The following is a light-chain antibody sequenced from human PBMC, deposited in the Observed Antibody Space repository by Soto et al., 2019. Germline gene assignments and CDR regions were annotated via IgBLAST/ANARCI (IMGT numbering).Light chain of an antibody. CDR3: QQYHTYPLT. V-gene: IGKV1-8*01. CDR1: QGIYSY. J-gene: IGKJ4*01. Sequence: AIQMTQSPSSVSASTGDRVTINCRATQGIYSYLAWYQQKPGKPPNLLIFDASSLQSGVPSRFSGRGSGTEFTLTISSLHPDDFATYYCQQYHTYPLTFGGGTKVDI. CDR2: DAS.